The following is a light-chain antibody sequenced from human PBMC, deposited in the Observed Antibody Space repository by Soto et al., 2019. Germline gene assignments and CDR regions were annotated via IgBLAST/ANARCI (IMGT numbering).Light chain of an antibody. Sequence: IQMTQSPSPLSASVGDRVTITCRASQSIATYLNWYQQRPGKAPKLLIYAASSLQSGVPSRFSGSGSGTDFTLTISSMQPDDFATDYCQQYNSAWTVGQGTKGAI. V-gene: IGKV1-39*01. CDR3: QQYNSAWT. CDR2: AAS. CDR1: QSIATY. J-gene: IGKJ1*01.